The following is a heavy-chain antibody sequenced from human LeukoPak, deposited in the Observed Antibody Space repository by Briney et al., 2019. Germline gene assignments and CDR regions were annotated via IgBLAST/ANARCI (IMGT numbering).Heavy chain of an antibody. D-gene: IGHD3-10*01. CDR1: GGSISSSSYY. CDR2: IYYSGST. J-gene: IGHJ6*03. CDR3: ARVYRGGGSGLGYYYYYMDV. V-gene: IGHV4-39*07. Sequence: SETLSLTCTVSGGSISSSSYYWGWIRQPPGKGLEWIGSIYYSGSTYYNPSLKSRVTISVDTSKNQFSLKLSSVTAADTAVYYCARVYRGGGSGLGYYYYYMDVWGKGTTVTISS.